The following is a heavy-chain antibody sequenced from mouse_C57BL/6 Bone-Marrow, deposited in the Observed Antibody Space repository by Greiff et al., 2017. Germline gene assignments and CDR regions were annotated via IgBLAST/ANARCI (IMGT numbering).Heavy chain of an antibody. J-gene: IGHJ1*03. D-gene: IGHD1-1*01. CDR2: IYPGSGST. Sequence: VQLQQPGAELVKPGASVKMSCKASGYTFTSYWITWVKQRPGQGLEWIGDIYPGSGSTNYNEKFKSKATLTVDTSSSTAYMQLSSLTSEDSAVYYCARFYYYGSSYWYFDVWGTGTTVTVSS. V-gene: IGHV1-55*01. CDR3: ARFYYYGSSYWYFDV. CDR1: GYTFTSYW.